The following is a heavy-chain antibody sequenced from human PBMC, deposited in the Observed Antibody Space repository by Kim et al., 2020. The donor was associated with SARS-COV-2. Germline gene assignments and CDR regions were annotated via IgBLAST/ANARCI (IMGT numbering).Heavy chain of an antibody. CDR3: ASGSSPYFDY. V-gene: IGHV3-9*01. D-gene: IGHD3-10*01. CDR1: GFTFDDYA. CDR2: ISWNSGSI. J-gene: IGHJ4*02. Sequence: GGSLRLSCAASGFTFDDYAMHWVRQAPGKGLEWVSGISWNSGSIGYADSVKGRFTISRDNAKNSLYLQMNSLRAEDTALYYCASGSSPYFDYWGQGTLVTVSS.